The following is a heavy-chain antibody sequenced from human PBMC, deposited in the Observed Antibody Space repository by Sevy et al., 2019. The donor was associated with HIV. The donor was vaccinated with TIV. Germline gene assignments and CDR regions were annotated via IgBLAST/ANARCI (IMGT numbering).Heavy chain of an antibody. V-gene: IGHV3-23*01. J-gene: IGHJ3*02. CDR3: AKDLYYYDSSGYATDAFDI. CDR1: GFTFSSYA. D-gene: IGHD3-22*01. CDR2: ISGSGGST. Sequence: GGSLRLSCAASGFTFSSYAMSGVRQAPWKGLEWVSAISGSGGSTYYADSVKGRFTISRDNSKNTLYLQMNSLRAEDTAVYYCAKDLYYYDSSGYATDAFDIWGQGTMVTVSS.